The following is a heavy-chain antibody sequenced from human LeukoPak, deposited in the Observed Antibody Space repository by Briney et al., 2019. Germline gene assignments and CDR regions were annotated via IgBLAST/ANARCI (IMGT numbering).Heavy chain of an antibody. V-gene: IGHV4-31*03. Sequence: SETLSLTCTVSGGSINNGVYYWSWIRQHPGEGLEWIGYIYYSGSTYYNPSLKSRVTISVDTSKNQFSLKLSSVTAADTAMYYCARSYCSHSNCYDTFDIWGQGTMVTVSS. CDR3: ARSYCSHSNCYDTFDI. D-gene: IGHD2-2*01. CDR1: GGSINNGVYY. CDR2: IYYSGST. J-gene: IGHJ3*02.